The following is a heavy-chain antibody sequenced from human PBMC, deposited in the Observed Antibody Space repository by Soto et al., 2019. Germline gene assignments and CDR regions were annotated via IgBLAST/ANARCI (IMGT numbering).Heavy chain of an antibody. D-gene: IGHD3-16*01. CDR1: GFTFSSYE. Sequence: GGSLRLSCAASGFTFSSYEMNWVRQAPGKGLEWVSYISSSGSTIYYADSVKGRFTISRDNAKNSLYLQMNSLRAEDTAVYYCARSPEPWFGLLKAFDIWGQGTMVTVSS. J-gene: IGHJ3*02. CDR3: ARSPEPWFGLLKAFDI. V-gene: IGHV3-48*03. CDR2: ISSSGSTI.